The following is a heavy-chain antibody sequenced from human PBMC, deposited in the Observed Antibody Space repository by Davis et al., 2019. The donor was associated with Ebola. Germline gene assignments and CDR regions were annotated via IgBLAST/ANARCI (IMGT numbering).Heavy chain of an antibody. V-gene: IGHV1-69*13. CDR3: ASSIAALNWFDP. CDR2: IIPIFGTA. J-gene: IGHJ5*02. Sequence: SVKVSCKASGGTFSSYAISWVRQAPGQGLEWMGGIIPIFGTANYAQKFQGRVTITADESTSTAYMELSSLRSEDTAVYYCASSIAALNWFDPWGQGTLVTVSS. D-gene: IGHD6-6*01. CDR1: GGTFSSYA.